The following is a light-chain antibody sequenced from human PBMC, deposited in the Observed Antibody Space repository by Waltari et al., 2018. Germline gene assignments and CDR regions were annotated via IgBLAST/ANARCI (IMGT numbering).Light chain of an antibody. Sequence: SYELTQSPSVSVSLGQTASITCAGDKLGEKYVSWYKQKPGRSPVLVIYQDNRRPSGIPGRFSGSNSGSTATLTVSGTQAMDEADYYCQASDSRTAVFGGGTKLTVL. CDR2: QDN. V-gene: IGLV3-1*01. J-gene: IGLJ2*01. CDR1: KLGEKY. CDR3: QASDSRTAV.